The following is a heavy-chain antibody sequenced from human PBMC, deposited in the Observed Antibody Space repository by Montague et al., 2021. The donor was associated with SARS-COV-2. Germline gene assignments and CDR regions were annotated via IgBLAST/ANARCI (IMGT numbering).Heavy chain of an antibody. V-gene: IGHV3-11*01. D-gene: IGHD6-13*01. CDR1: GFTFSDYY. Sequence: SLRLSCAASGFTFSDYYMSWIRQAPGKGLEWVSYISSSGSTIYYADSVKGRFTISRDNAKNSLYLRMNSLRAEDTAVYYCARDGSSSWFNWFDPWGQGTLVTVSS. CDR3: ARDGSSSWFNWFDP. CDR2: ISSSGSTI. J-gene: IGHJ5*02.